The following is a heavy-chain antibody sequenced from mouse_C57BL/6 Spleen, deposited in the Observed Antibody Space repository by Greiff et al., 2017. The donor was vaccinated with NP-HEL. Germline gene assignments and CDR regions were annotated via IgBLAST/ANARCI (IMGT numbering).Heavy chain of an antibody. CDR3: SRNPTQLWGVFMDY. Sequence: VQLQQSGPELVKPGASVKIPCKASGYTFTDYNMDWVKQSHGKSLEWIGDINPNNGGTNYNQKFKGKATLTVDKSSSTAYMELRSLTSEDTAVYYCSRNPTQLWGVFMDYWGQGTSVTVSS. V-gene: IGHV1-18*01. CDR2: INPNNGGT. J-gene: IGHJ4*01. D-gene: IGHD1-1*02. CDR1: GYTFTDYN.